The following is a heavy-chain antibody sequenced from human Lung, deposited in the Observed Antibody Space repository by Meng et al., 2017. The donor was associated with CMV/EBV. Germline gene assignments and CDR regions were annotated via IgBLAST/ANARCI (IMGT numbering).Heavy chain of an antibody. J-gene: IGHJ4*02. Sequence: SVXVSCKASGDMFSTYAITWVRQAPGQGLEWMGELIPILNAPNYAQKFQGRVRITADKSKTTAYMELSSLRSDDTAVYYRARALREYSSSSSDSWGQGTLVTVSS. CDR1: GDMFSTYA. CDR3: ARALREYSSSSSDS. CDR2: LIPILNAP. V-gene: IGHV1-69*10. D-gene: IGHD6-6*01.